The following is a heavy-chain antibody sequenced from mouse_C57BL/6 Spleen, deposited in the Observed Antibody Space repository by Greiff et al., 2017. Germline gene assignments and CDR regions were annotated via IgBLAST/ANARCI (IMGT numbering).Heavy chain of an antibody. V-gene: IGHV5-9-1*02. J-gene: IGHJ1*03. CDR2: ISSGGDYI. Sequence: EVKLEESGEGLVKPGGSLKLSCAASGFTFSSYAMSWVRQTPEKRLEWVAYISSGGDYIYYADTVKGRFTISRDNARNTLYLQMSSLKSEDTAMYYCTRDEGTTVVAHWYFDVWGTGTTVTVSS. D-gene: IGHD1-1*01. CDR1: GFTFSSYA. CDR3: TRDEGTTVVAHWYFDV.